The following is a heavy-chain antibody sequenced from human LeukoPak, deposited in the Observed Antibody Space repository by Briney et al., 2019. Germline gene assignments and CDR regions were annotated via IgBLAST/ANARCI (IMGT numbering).Heavy chain of an antibody. CDR1: GGSISSGDYY. CDR2: IYYSGST. D-gene: IGHD6-13*01. Sequence: PSETLSLTCSVSGGSISSGDYYWSWIRQPPGKGLEWIGYIYYSGSTYYNPSLKSRITISVDTSKNQFSLKLSSVTAADTAVYYCARGSSSSSWYFDCWGQGTLVTVSS. V-gene: IGHV4-30-4*08. CDR3: ARGSSSSSWYFDC. J-gene: IGHJ4*02.